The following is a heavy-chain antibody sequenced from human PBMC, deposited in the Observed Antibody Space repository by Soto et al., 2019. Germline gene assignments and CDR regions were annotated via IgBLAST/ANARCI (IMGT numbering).Heavy chain of an antibody. CDR2: IDYNGVT. CDR1: GGSIYRSGYY. Sequence: QVQLQESGPGLVKPSETLSLTCTVSGGSIYRSGYYWGWIRQPPGRGLEWIGNIDYNGVTYSNPYRKSRVTISRDTSKNQFSLNLPSVTAADTALYYCGKVLVGATGHTDSDSWGPGTLVAVSS. CDR3: GKVLVGATGHTDSDS. D-gene: IGHD2-15*01. V-gene: IGHV4-39*01. J-gene: IGHJ4*02.